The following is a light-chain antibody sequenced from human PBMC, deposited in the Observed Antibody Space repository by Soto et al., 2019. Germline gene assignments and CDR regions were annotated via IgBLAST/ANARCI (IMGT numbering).Light chain of an antibody. CDR1: QSVTSSY. CDR2: EAS. CDR3: HQYGSSPLT. J-gene: IGKJ2*01. V-gene: IGKV3-20*01. Sequence: EIVLTESPGTLSLSPGDRATLSCRASQSVTSSYLAWFQQKPGQAPRLLIYEASSRATGIPDRFSGSGSGTDFTHTINRLEPEDFAVYSCHQYGSSPLTFGQGTKLEIK.